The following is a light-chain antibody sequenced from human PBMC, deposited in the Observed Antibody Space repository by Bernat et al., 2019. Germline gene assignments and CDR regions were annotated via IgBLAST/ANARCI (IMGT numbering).Light chain of an antibody. J-gene: IGKJ5*01. Sequence: EIALTQSPGTLTLSPGERATHSCRASQSVTSNYLAWYQQRPGQAPRLLIYGASNRATGIPEKFSGSGSGTDFTLTITRLEPEDFAVYYCQQYGRSPLTFGQGTRVESK. V-gene: IGKV3-20*01. CDR1: QSVTSNY. CDR3: QQYGRSPLT. CDR2: GAS.